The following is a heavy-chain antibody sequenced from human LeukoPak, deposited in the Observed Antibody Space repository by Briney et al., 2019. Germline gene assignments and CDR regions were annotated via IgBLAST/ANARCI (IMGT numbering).Heavy chain of an antibody. CDR3: AKYASGWYGYFDY. V-gene: IGHV3-30-3*02. CDR2: ISYDGSNK. D-gene: IGHD6-19*01. Sequence: GRSLRLSCAASGFTFSGYAMHWVRQAPGKGLEWVAVISYDGSNKYYADSVKGRFTISRDNSKSTLYLQMNSLRAEDTAVYYCAKYASGWYGYFDYWGQGTLVTVSS. J-gene: IGHJ4*02. CDR1: GFTFSGYA.